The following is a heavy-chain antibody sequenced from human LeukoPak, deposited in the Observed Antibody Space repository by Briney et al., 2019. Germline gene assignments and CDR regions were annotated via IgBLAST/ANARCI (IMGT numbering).Heavy chain of an antibody. Sequence: GRSLRLSCAASGFTFSSYGMHWVRQAPGKGLEWVAVIWYDGSNKYYADSVKGRFTISRDNSKNTLYLQMNSLRAEDRAVYYWAKGEVAGPMNFDYWGRGTLVTVSS. V-gene: IGHV3-33*06. D-gene: IGHD6-19*01. CDR3: AKGEVAGPMNFDY. CDR2: IWYDGSNK. J-gene: IGHJ4*02. CDR1: GFTFSSYG.